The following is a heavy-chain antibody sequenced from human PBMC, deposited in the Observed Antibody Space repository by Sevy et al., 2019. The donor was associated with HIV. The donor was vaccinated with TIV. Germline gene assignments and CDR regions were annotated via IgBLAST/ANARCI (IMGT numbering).Heavy chain of an antibody. CDR1: GFTFSSYG. J-gene: IGHJ3*02. D-gene: IGHD3-22*01. V-gene: IGHV3-30*18. Sequence: GGSLRLSCAASGFTFSSYGMHWVRQAPGKGLEWVAVISYDGSNKYYADSVKGRFTISRVNSKNTLYLQMNSLRAEDTAVYYCAKDSSGYHDAFDIWGQGTMVTVSS. CDR2: ISYDGSNK. CDR3: AKDSSGYHDAFDI.